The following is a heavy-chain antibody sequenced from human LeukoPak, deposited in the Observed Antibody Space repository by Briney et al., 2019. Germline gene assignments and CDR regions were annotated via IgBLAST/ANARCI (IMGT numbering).Heavy chain of an antibody. J-gene: IGHJ4*02. Sequence: GGSLRLSCAVSEISITTTYMNWVRQAPGKGLEWVSYISSSGSTIYYADSVKGRFTISRHNAKNSLYLQMNSLRAEDTAMYYCARRAGDYSHPYDYWGQGTLVTVSS. CDR2: ISSSGSTI. V-gene: IGHV3-48*03. D-gene: IGHD3-22*01. CDR1: EISITTTY. CDR3: ARRAGDYSHPYDY.